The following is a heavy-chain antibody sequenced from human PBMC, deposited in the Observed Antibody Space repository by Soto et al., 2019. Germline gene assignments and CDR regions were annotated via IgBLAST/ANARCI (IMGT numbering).Heavy chain of an antibody. CDR2: IYYSGST. V-gene: IGHV4-31*03. D-gene: IGHD4-17*01. CDR3: ATTSRHDYGDYVFRSSVPFDP. CDR1: GGSISSGGYY. J-gene: IGHJ5*02. Sequence: SETLSLTCTVSGGSISSGGYYWSWIRQHPGKGLEWIGYIYYSGSTYYNPSLKSRVTISVDTSKNQFSLKLSSVTAADTAVYYCATTSRHDYGDYVFRSSVPFDPWGQGTLVTVSS.